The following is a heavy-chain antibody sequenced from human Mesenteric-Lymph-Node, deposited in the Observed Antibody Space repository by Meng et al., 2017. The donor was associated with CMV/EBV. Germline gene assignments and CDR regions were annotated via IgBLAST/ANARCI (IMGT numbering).Heavy chain of an antibody. J-gene: IGHJ6*02. D-gene: IGHD6-13*01. CDR2: INHSGST. CDR3: AKIVAAPPRGRLYYSYGMDV. V-gene: IGHV4-34*01. CDR1: GGAFSGNY. Sequence: SETLSLTCTISGGAFSGNYWSWIRQPPGKGLEWIGEINHSGSTNYNPSLKSRVTISVDTSKNQFSLNLSSVSAADTAVYYCAKIVAAPPRGRLYYSYGMDVWGQGTTVTVSS.